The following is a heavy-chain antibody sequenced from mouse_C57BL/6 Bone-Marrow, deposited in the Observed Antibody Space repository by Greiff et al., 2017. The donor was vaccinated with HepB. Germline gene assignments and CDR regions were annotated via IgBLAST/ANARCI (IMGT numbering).Heavy chain of an antibody. CDR2: ISSCSSTI. CDR3: AGEGYEYGAMDY. Sequence: EVQVVESGGGLVKPGGSLKLSCAASGFTFSDYGMHWVRQAPEQGLEWVAYISSCSSTIYYADTVKGRFTISRDNAKNTLFLQMTGPRSEDTAMYCCAGEGYEYGAMDYWGQGTSVTVSS. D-gene: IGHD2-4*01. J-gene: IGHJ4*01. V-gene: IGHV5-17*01. CDR1: GFTFSDYG.